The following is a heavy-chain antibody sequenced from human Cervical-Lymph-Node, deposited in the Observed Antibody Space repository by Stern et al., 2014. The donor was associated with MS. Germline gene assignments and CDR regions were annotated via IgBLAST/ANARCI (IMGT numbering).Heavy chain of an antibody. Sequence: QVQLQESGPGLVRPSETLSLTCTVSGDALSSRSYSWIWIRHHPEKGLGGIGDLYYSGSTYYNPSLRGRATIAVDTSQNQFFLRLTSVTAADTAVYYCAREMYSSSYYGLDVWGQGATVTVSS. J-gene: IGHJ6*02. V-gene: IGHV4-31*02. D-gene: IGHD6-6*01. CDR3: AREMYSSSYYGLDV. CDR2: LYYSGST. CDR1: GDALSSRSYS.